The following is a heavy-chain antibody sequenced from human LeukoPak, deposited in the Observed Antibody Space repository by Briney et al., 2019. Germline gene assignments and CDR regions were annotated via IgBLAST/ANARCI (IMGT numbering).Heavy chain of an antibody. CDR1: GFTFSSYS. J-gene: IGHJ3*02. V-gene: IGHV3-21*01. CDR3: ARDNSSGWYRGDAFDT. Sequence: GGSLRLSCAASGFTFSSYSMNWVRQAPGKGLEWVSSINTRSYIYSADSVTGRFTISRANDKNSGYLQMKSLRAEDTAVYYCARDNSSGWYRGDAFDTWGQGTMVTVSS. D-gene: IGHD6-19*01. CDR2: INTRSYI.